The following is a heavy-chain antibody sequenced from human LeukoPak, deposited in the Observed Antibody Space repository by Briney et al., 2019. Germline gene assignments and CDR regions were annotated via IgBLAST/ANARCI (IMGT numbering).Heavy chain of an antibody. D-gene: IGHD2-15*01. Sequence: GASVKVSCKPSGYTFISYGISWVRQAPGQGLEWVCWISAYKGVTDYAQKFQGRVAMTTDTSTSTVYMELMSLTFEDTAVYYCARVNDITVVAAAAPHYEYWGQGTLVTVSS. V-gene: IGHV1-18*01. CDR2: ISAYKGVT. CDR1: GYTFISYG. CDR3: ARVNDITVVAAAAPHYEY. J-gene: IGHJ4*02.